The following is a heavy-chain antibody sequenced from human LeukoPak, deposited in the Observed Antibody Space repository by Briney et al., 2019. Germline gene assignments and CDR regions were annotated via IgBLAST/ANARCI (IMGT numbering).Heavy chain of an antibody. V-gene: IGHV1-69*13. CDR2: IIPIFGTA. CDR3: ARDLLSSSSPLSH. D-gene: IGHD6-6*01. CDR1: GYTFTGYY. J-gene: IGHJ4*02. Sequence: ASVKVSCKASGYTFTGYYMHWVRQAPGQGLEWMGGIIPIFGTANYAQKFQGRVTITADESTSTAYMELSSLRSEDTAVYYCARDLLSSSSPLSHWGQGTLVTVSS.